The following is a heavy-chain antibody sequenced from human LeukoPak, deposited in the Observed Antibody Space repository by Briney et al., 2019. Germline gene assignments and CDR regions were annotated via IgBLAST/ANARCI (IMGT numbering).Heavy chain of an antibody. V-gene: IGHV4-38-2*02. CDR2: IYHSGST. J-gene: IGHJ4*02. Sequence: PSETLSLTCTVSGYSISSGYYWGWTRQPPGKGLEWIGSIYHSGSTYYNPSLKSRVTISVDTSKNQFSLKLSSVTAADTAVYYCARDRGTWNDDGFDYWGQGTLVTVSS. CDR1: GYSISSGYY. CDR3: ARDRGTWNDDGFDY. D-gene: IGHD1-1*01.